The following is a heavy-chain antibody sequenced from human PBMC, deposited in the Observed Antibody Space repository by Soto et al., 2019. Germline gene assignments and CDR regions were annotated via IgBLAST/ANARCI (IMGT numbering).Heavy chain of an antibody. D-gene: IGHD3-22*01. CDR1: GYTFTSYY. CDR3: ARNNVWGDTMIVVADY. J-gene: IGHJ4*02. V-gene: IGHV1-46*01. Sequence: GASVKVSCKASGYTFTSYYMHWVRQAPGQGLEWMGIINPSGGSTSYAQKFQGRVTMTRDTSTSTVYMELSSLRSEDTAVYYCARNNVWGDTMIVVADYWGQGTLVTV. CDR2: INPSGGST.